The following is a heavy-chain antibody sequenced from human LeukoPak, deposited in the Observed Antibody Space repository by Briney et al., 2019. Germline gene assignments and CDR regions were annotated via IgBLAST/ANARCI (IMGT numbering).Heavy chain of an antibody. CDR1: GGSISSSSYY. Sequence: SETLSLTCTVSGGSISSSSYYWGWIRQPPGKGLEWIGSIYYSGSTYYNPSLKSRVTISVDTSKNQFSLKLSSVAAADTAVYYCARDLGIAVAKTISTWFDPWGQGTLVTVSS. CDR3: ARDLGIAVAKTISTWFDP. V-gene: IGHV4-39*01. J-gene: IGHJ5*02. CDR2: IYYSGST. D-gene: IGHD6-19*01.